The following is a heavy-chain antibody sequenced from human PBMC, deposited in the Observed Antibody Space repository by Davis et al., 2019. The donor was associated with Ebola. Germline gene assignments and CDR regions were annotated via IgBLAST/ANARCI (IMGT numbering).Heavy chain of an antibody. CDR3: TRPRDY. Sequence: GESLKISCAASGFTFSGSAMHWVRQASGKGLEWVGRIRSKANSYATAYAASVKGRFTISRDDSKNTAYLQMNSLKTEDTAVYYCTRPRDYWGQGTLVTVSS. J-gene: IGHJ4*02. CDR1: GFTFSGSA. V-gene: IGHV3-73*01. CDR2: IRSKANSYAT.